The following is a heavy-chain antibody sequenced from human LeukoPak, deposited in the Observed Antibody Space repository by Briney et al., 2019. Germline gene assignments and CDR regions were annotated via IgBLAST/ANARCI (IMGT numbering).Heavy chain of an antibody. D-gene: IGHD3-22*01. CDR1: GFTVSSNY. CDR3: ARGIGDSSGYYYWFFHY. J-gene: IGHJ4*02. Sequence: GSLRLSCAASGFTVSSNYMSWIRQPPGKGLEWIGEINHSGSTNYNPSLKSRVTISVDTSKNQFSLKLSSVTAADTAVYYCARGIGDSSGYYYWFFHYWGQGTLVTVSS. CDR2: INHSGST. V-gene: IGHV4-34*01.